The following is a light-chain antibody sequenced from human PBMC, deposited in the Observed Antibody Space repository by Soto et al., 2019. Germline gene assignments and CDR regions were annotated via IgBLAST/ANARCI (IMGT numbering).Light chain of an antibody. J-gene: IGLJ2*01. Sequence: QSALTQPRSVSGSPGQSVTISCTGSSSDVGGYNRVSWYQQPPGTAPKLMIYEVSNRPSGVPDRFSGSKSGNTASLTISGLQAEDEATYYCSSYGGNYNALVGGGTKLTVL. V-gene: IGLV2-11*01. CDR1: SSDVGGYNR. CDR3: SSYGGNYNAL. CDR2: EVS.